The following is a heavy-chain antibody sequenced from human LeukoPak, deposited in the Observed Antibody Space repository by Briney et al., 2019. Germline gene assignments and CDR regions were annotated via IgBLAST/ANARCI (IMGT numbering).Heavy chain of an antibody. CDR3: ARGPAKMVAVTHFDY. CDR2: TIPIFSSA. D-gene: IGHD2-15*01. J-gene: IGHJ4*02. V-gene: IGHV1-69*05. CDR1: GGTFSSYG. Sequence: PVKVSCKASGGTFSSYGITWVRQAPGQGFEWLGGTIPIFSSADYAQRFQGRVTITTDESTSTAYMELSSLRSDDTAVYYCARGPAKMVAVTHFDYWGQGTLVTVSS.